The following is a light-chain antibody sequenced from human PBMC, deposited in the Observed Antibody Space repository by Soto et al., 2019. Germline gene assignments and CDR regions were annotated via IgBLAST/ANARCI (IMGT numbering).Light chain of an antibody. J-gene: IGKJ3*01. CDR2: AAS. V-gene: IGKV1-39*01. Sequence: DIQMTQSPSSVSASVGYRVTITCRASQSISSYLNWYQQKPGKAPKLLIYAASSWQSGVASRFSGSGSGTDFTLTISSLQPEDCATYYCQQSYSTLATFGPGTKVDIK. CDR1: QSISSY. CDR3: QQSYSTLAT.